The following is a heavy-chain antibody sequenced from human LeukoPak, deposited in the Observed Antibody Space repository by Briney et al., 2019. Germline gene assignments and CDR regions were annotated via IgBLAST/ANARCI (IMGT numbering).Heavy chain of an antibody. V-gene: IGHV3-48*01. CDR1: GFPFIEYS. Sequence: GALRLSCTASGFPFIEYSMNWVRQVPGKGLEWISYIGIDSGNTKYADSVSGRFTISADKAKNSLYLQMNSLRVEDTAVYYCARDHNYAFDNWGQGTLVSVAS. CDR2: IGIDSGNT. J-gene: IGHJ4*02. CDR3: ARDHNYAFDN. D-gene: IGHD1-1*01.